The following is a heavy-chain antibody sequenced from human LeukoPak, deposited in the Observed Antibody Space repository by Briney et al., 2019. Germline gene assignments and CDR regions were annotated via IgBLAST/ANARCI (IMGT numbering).Heavy chain of an antibody. J-gene: IGHJ5*02. CDR2: ISGSGGNT. Sequence: PGGSLRLSCAASGFTFNTYVMTWVRQAPGKGLEWVSAISGSGGNTYYADSVKGRFTFSRDNSKNTLSLQMYSLRAEDTAVYFCAKDDTWIQLWYESWGQGTLVTVSS. D-gene: IGHD5-18*01. CDR3: AKDDTWIQLWYES. V-gene: IGHV3-23*01. CDR1: GFTFNTYV.